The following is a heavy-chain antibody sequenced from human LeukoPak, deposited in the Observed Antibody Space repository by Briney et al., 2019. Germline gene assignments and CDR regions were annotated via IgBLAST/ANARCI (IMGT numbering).Heavy chain of an antibody. CDR3: AKAVDVWGSYRPYYFDY. Sequence: PGGSLRLSXAASGFTFSSYAMSWVRQAPGKGLEWVSAISGSGGSTYYADSVKGRFTISKDNSKNTLYLQMNSLRAEDTAVYYCAKAVDVWGSYRPYYFDYWGQGTLVTVSS. CDR2: ISGSGGST. J-gene: IGHJ4*02. CDR1: GFTFSSYA. V-gene: IGHV3-23*01. D-gene: IGHD3-16*02.